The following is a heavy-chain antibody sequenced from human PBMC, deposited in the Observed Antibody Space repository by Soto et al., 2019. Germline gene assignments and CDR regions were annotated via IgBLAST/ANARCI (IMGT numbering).Heavy chain of an antibody. CDR1: GGSISSYY. CDR3: ARRYGRDFDY. Sequence: QVQLQESGPGLVKPSETLSLTCTVSGGSISSYYWSWIRQPPGKGLEWIGYIYYSGSTNYNPSLRXRVTLSVATPKNRSSLKLSSVTAADTAVYYCARRYGRDFDYWGQGTLVTVSS. D-gene: IGHD4-17*01. V-gene: IGHV4-59*08. CDR2: IYYSGST. J-gene: IGHJ4*02.